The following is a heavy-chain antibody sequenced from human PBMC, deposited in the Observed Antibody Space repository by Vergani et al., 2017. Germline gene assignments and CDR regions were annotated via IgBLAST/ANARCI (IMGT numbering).Heavy chain of an antibody. V-gene: IGHV4-4*09. CDR1: GGSISSYY. Sequence: QVQLQQWGAGLLKPSETLSLTCTVSGGSISSYYWSWIRQPPGKGLEWIGYIYTSGSTNYNPSLKSRVTISVDTSKNQFSLKLSSVTAADTAVYYCARLRGIAAAGPSHFDYWGQGTLVTVSS. J-gene: IGHJ4*02. CDR2: IYTSGST. D-gene: IGHD6-13*01. CDR3: ARLRGIAAAGPSHFDY.